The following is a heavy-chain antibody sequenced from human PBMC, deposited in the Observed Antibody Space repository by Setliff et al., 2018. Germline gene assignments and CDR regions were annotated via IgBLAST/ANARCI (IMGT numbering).Heavy chain of an antibody. V-gene: IGHV4-34*01. CDR1: GGSFSGYF. D-gene: IGHD1-26*01. CDR3: ARGAGEYSGNYYR. J-gene: IGHJ5*02. Sequence: PSETLSLTCGVYGGSFSGYFWTWIRQPPGKGLEWIGEINYSGRTNYNPSFKSRVIISADTSKNQFSLKLTSVTAADAGVYYCARGAGEYSGNYYRWGQGALVTSPQ. CDR2: INYSGRT.